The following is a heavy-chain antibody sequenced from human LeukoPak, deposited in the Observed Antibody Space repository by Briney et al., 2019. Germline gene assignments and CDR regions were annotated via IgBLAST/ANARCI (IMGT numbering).Heavy chain of an antibody. CDR3: VKYSSGWYYDY. V-gene: IGHV3-64D*09. J-gene: IGHJ4*02. Sequence: GGSLRLSCSASGFTFSKYAMHWVRQAPGKGLEYVSAINDNGRSTYYADSVKGRFSISGDNSKNTLYLQMSSLRAEDTAVYYCVKYSSGWYYDYWGQGTLVTVSS. D-gene: IGHD6-19*01. CDR1: GFTFSKYA. CDR2: INDNGRST.